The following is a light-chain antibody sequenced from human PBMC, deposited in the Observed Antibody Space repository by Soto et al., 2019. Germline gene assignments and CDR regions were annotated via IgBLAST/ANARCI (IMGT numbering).Light chain of an antibody. Sequence: QAVVTQEPSLTVSPGGTVTLTCASSTGAVTSGYYPNWFQQKPGQAPRSLIYSTNKGHSWTPARFSCSLLGGKAALTLSGVQPEDEADYYCLLYCGGTHVFGGGTKLTVL. CDR1: TGAVTSGYY. V-gene: IGLV7-43*01. CDR3: LLYCGGTHV. CDR2: STN. J-gene: IGLJ2*01.